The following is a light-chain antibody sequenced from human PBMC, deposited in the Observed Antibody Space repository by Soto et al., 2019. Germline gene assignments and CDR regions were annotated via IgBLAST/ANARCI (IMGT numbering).Light chain of an antibody. CDR3: CLYTASYSV. CDR2: DVS. V-gene: IGLV2-11*01. Sequence: QSALTQPRSVSGSPGQSVAISCTATSSDVGGFDFVSWYQQHPGKAPKLVIYDVSNRPSGVPDRFSGSRSGDTASLTISGLQAEDEADYYCCLYTASYSVFGGGTKLTVL. J-gene: IGLJ3*02. CDR1: SSDVGGFDF.